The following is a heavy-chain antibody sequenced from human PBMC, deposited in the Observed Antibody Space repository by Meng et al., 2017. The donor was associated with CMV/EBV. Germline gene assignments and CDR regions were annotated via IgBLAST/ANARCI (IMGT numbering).Heavy chain of an antibody. CDR1: SISRGGDY. J-gene: IGHJ5*02. CDR3: ARDRGCSGGSCPSGWFDP. V-gene: IGHV4-31*02. CDR2: IYYSGST. D-gene: IGHD2-15*01. Sequence: SISRGGDYWSWIRQQPGKGLELIGYIYYSGSTYYNTSVKSRVTISVDTSKNQFSLKLSSVTAADTAVYYCARDRGCSGGSCPSGWFDPWGQGTLVTVSS.